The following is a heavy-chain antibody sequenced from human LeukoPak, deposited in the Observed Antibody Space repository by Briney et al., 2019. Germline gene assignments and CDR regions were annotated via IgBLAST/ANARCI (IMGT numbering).Heavy chain of an antibody. CDR2: ISGSGGST. V-gene: IGHV3-23*01. D-gene: IGHD5-18*01. Sequence: TGGSLRLSRAASGFTFSSYAMSWVRQAPGKGLDWVSGISGSGGSTYYADSVKGRFTISRDNSKNTLYLQMNSLRAEDTALYYCAKDLVQLWPHFDYWGQGTLVTVSS. J-gene: IGHJ4*02. CDR3: AKDLVQLWPHFDY. CDR1: GFTFSSYA.